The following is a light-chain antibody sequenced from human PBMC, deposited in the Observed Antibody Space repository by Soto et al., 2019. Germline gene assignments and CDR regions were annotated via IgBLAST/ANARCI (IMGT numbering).Light chain of an antibody. Sequence: QSVLTQPPSVSGAPGQRVTISCTGSSSNIGAGYDVHWYQQLPGTAPKLLIYGNSNRPSGVPDRFSGSKSGTSASPAITGRLEEDEADYYCRPYYGSLSGGVFGGGTKLTVL. CDR3: RPYYGSLSGGV. CDR2: GNS. CDR1: SSNIGAGYD. V-gene: IGLV1-40*01. J-gene: IGLJ2*01.